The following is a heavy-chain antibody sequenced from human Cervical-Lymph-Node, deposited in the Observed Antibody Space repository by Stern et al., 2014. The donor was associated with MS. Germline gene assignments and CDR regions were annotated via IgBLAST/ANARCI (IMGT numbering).Heavy chain of an antibody. CDR1: GGTFSSYA. J-gene: IGHJ6*02. CDR2: IIPIFGTA. D-gene: IGHD5-24*01. CDR3: ATGEMATKSYYYYGMDV. V-gene: IGHV1-69*01. Sequence: VQLVESGAEVKKPGSSVKFSCKASGGTFSSYAISWVRQAPGHGLEWMGGIIPIFGTANYAQKFQGRVTITADESTSTAYMELSSLRSEDTAVYYCATGEMATKSYYYYGMDVWGQGTTVTVSS.